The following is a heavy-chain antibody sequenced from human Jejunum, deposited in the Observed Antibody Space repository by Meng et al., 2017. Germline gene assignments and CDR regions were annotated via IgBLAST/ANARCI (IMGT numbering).Heavy chain of an antibody. J-gene: IGHJ4*02. CDR1: GGFISDYY. CDR3: ARGNEYSNYGADF. V-gene: IGHV4-34*01. D-gene: IGHD4-11*01. Sequence: QVKLQQWGAGLLQPSETPSLTCAVKGGFISDYYWTWIRQPPGKGLEWIGEINDSGSTNYNPSLKSRVTISVDTSKSQFYLRVSSVTAADTAVYYCARGNEYSNYGADFWGQGTLVTVSS. CDR2: INDSGST.